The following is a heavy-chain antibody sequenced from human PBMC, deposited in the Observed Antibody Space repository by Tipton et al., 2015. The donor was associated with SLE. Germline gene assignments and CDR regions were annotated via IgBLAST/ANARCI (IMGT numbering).Heavy chain of an antibody. D-gene: IGHD4-23*01. CDR1: GFTFSYFA. V-gene: IGHV3-64*02. J-gene: IGHJ5*01. CDR2: ISSDVHRT. Sequence: SLRLSCAASGFTFSYFAMHWVRLAPGKGLEHVSAISSDVHRTYHVDAVKVRFTISRDNSRNTLYLHMGSLRFDGMAVYFCASDNGGNAGWFDIWGHGALVPVAS. CDR3: ASDNGGNAGWFDI.